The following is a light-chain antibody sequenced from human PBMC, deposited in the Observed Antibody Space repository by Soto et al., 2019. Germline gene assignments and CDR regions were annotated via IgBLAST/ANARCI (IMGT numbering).Light chain of an antibody. J-gene: IGKJ5*01. CDR3: QQYNNWPIT. Sequence: EIVLTQSPCTLHLSPGERATLSCSASQSVSSNLAWYQHKPGQAPRLLISGASTRATGIPARFSGSGSGTEFTLTISSLQSEDFAVYYCQQYNNWPITFGQGTRLEIK. CDR2: GAS. V-gene: IGKV3-15*01. CDR1: QSVSSN.